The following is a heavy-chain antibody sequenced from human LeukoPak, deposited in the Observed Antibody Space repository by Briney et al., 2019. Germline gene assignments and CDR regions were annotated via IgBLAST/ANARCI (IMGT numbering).Heavy chain of an antibody. V-gene: IGHV3-43D*03. D-gene: IGHD3-22*01. J-gene: IGHJ4*02. CDR3: ATAPYDSIGIFDY. CDR2: ISWDGDST. CDR1: GFTFDDYA. Sequence: GGSLRVSCAASGFTFDDYAMHWVRQAPGKGLECVSVISWDGDSTYYSDSVKGRFTISRDNNKNSLYLQMNSLRTEDAALYYCATAPYDSIGIFDYWGQGTLVTVSS.